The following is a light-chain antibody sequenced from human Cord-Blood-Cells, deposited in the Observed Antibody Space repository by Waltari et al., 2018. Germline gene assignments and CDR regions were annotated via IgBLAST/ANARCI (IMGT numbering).Light chain of an antibody. Sequence: NFMLTQPHSVSESPGKTVTISCTGSSGSIARNYVQWYQQRPGSAPTSVIYEDKHRPAGVPDRFSVSIDSSSNAASLTISGLKTEDEADYYCQSYDSSNHVVFGGGTKLTVL. V-gene: IGLV6-57*02. CDR1: SGSIARNY. CDR2: EDK. J-gene: IGLJ2*01. CDR3: QSYDSSNHVV.